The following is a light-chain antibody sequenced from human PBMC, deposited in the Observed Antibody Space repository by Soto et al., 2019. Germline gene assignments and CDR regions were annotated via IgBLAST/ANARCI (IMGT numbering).Light chain of an antibody. Sequence: DIQMTQSPSSLSASVGDRVTITCRASQSISSYLNWYQQKPGKVTKLLIYAASSLQSGVPSRFSGSRSGTDFTITISSLQPEDFATYYCQQSYSTPPWTFGQGTKVEIK. CDR1: QSISSY. CDR3: QQSYSTPPWT. CDR2: AAS. J-gene: IGKJ1*01. V-gene: IGKV1-39*01.